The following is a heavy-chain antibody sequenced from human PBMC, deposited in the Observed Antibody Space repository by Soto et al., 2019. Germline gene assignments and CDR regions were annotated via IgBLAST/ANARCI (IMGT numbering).Heavy chain of an antibody. CDR3: ARPSRVYYDSSGYYGYYYGMDV. CDR1: GYSFTSYW. V-gene: IGHV5-51*01. D-gene: IGHD3-22*01. CDR2: IYPGDSDT. J-gene: IGHJ6*02. Sequence: GESLKISCKGSGYSFTSYWIGWVRQMPGKGLEWMGIIYPGDSDTRYSPSFQGQVTISADKSISTAYLQWSSLKASDTAMYYCARPSRVYYDSSGYYGYYYGMDVWGQGTTVTVSS.